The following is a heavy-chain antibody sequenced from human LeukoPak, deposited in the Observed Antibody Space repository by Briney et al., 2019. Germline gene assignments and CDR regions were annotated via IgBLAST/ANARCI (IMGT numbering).Heavy chain of an antibody. J-gene: IGHJ6*03. V-gene: IGHV3-74*01. D-gene: IGHD6-6*01. CDR3: ARAEYSSSYYYYYMDV. CDR2: INTDGSST. Sequence: GGSLRLSCAAFGFTFSSYWMHWVRQAPGKGLVWVSRINTDGSSTSYADSVKGRFTISRDNAKNTLYLQMNSLRAEDTAVYYCARAEYSSSYYYYYMDVWGKGTTVTVSS. CDR1: GFTFSSYW.